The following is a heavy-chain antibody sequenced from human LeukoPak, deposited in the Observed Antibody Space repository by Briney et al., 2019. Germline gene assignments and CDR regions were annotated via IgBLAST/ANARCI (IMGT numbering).Heavy chain of an antibody. CDR1: GGSISSNGYY. Sequence: NPSETLSLTCTVSGGSISSNGYYWAWFRQPPGKGLEWIGSIYYSGGTYYNPSLKSRAIISIDTSKNQFSLKLRSVTAADTAVYSCARDGNALWGQGTLVTVSS. V-gene: IGHV4-39*07. D-gene: IGHD1-1*01. CDR3: ARDGNAL. CDR2: IYYSGGT. J-gene: IGHJ4*02.